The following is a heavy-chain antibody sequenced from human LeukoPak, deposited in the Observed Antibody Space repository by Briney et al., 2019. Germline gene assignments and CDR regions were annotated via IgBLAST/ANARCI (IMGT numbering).Heavy chain of an antibody. CDR2: IYHSGIT. Sequence: SETLSLTCAVSGGSISSSNWWSWVRQPPGKGLEWIGEIYHSGITNYNPSLKSRVTISVDKSKNQFSLKLSSVTAADTAVYYCARYSGSYSGFDDWGQGTLVTVSS. V-gene: IGHV4-4*02. J-gene: IGHJ4*02. CDR1: GGSISSSNW. D-gene: IGHD1-26*01. CDR3: ARYSGSYSGFDD.